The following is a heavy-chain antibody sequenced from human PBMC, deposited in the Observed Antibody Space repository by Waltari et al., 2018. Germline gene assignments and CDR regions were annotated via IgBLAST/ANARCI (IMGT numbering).Heavy chain of an antibody. CDR2: IKNRAHHYTT. J-gene: IGHJ4*02. Sequence: EVQLVESGGGLVQPGRSLRLSCAASGFTFDDYAMHWVRQAPGKGLEWVGRIKNRAHHYTTEYAASVRGRFNISRDDSKNLLYLQMNSLTTMDTAVYYCAQYYVGFWGPGSVVTVSS. CDR1: GFTFDDYA. D-gene: IGHD1-26*01. CDR3: AQYYVGF. V-gene: IGHV3-72*01.